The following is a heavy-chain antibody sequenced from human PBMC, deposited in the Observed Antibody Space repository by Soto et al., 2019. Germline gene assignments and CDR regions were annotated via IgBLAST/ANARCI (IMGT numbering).Heavy chain of an antibody. Sequence: EVQLVESGGGLVQPGGSLRLSCAASGFIFNTYDMNWVRQAPGKGLEWVSYIGSSSSTMYYAGSVKGRFTISRDNAKNSMYLQMKSLRDEDTAVYYCARGGRLGHYDFWSGANYYYFGMDVWGQGTTVTVSS. CDR1: GFIFNTYD. CDR2: IGSSSSTM. D-gene: IGHD3-3*01. J-gene: IGHJ6*02. V-gene: IGHV3-48*02. CDR3: ARGGRLGHYDFWSGANYYYFGMDV.